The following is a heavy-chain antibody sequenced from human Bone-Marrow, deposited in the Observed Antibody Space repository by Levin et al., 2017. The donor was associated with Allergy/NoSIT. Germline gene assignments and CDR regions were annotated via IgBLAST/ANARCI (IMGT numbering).Heavy chain of an antibody. CDR1: GGSISSSSYY. J-gene: IGHJ4*02. CDR2: IYYSGST. CDR3: ARTHGSGSSAFDY. D-gene: IGHD3-10*01. Sequence: PSETLSLTCTVSGGSISSSSYYWGWIRQPPGKGLEWIGSIYYSGSTYYNPSLKSRVTISVDTSKNQFSLKLSSVTAADTAVYYCARTHGSGSSAFDYWGQGTLVTVSS. V-gene: IGHV4-39*01.